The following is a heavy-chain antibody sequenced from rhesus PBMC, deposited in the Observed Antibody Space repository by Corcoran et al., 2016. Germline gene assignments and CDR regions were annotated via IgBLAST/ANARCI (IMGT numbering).Heavy chain of an antibody. V-gene: IGHV1S2*01. Sequence: QVQLVQSGAEVKKPGSSVKVSCKASGYTFTDYYMHWVRQAPRQGLEWMGWINPYNGNTKYAQKFQRRVTMTRDTAKSTADMELSSRRSEDTAVYYCARVRSSHAFDFWGQGLRVTVSS. J-gene: IGHJ3*01. D-gene: IGHD4-29*01. CDR1: GYTFTDYY. CDR2: INPYNGNT. CDR3: ARVRSSHAFDF.